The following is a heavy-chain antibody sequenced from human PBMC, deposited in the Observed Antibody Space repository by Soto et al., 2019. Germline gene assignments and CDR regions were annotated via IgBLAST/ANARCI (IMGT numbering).Heavy chain of an antibody. Sequence: QVQLQQWGAGLLKPSETLSLTCAVYGGSFSGYFWSWIRQPPGKGLEWIGEINHSGSTNYNPSLKSRVTISVDTSKNQFSLKLSSVTAADTAVYYCARGWFGDPNWFDPWGQGTLVTVSS. CDR3: ARGWFGDPNWFDP. CDR2: INHSGST. CDR1: GGSFSGYF. J-gene: IGHJ5*02. D-gene: IGHD3-10*01. V-gene: IGHV4-34*01.